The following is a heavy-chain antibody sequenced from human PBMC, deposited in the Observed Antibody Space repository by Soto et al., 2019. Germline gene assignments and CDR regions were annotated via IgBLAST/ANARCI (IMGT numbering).Heavy chain of an antibody. CDR1: GFTFSSYA. Sequence: VGSLRLSCAASGFTFSSYAMSWVRQAPGKGLEWVSAISGSGGSTYYADSVKGRFTISRDNSKNTLYLQMNSLRAEDTAVYYCAKDLGYCSGGSCYVSPTYGPENAFDIWGQGTMVTVSS. J-gene: IGHJ3*02. D-gene: IGHD2-15*01. V-gene: IGHV3-23*01. CDR3: AKDLGYCSGGSCYVSPTYGPENAFDI. CDR2: ISGSGGST.